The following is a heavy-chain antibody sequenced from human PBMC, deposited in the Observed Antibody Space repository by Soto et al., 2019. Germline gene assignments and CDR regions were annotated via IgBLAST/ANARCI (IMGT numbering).Heavy chain of an antibody. Sequence: QVTLKESGPVLVKPTETLTLRCTVSGLSITDSEMGVSWIRQPPGQPLEWLAHIDSSGEKSYRTFLKSRIAISKDTAKSQIVLTMTNMDPADTATYYCARRQLAVAVSPWFDPWGQGIPVTVSS. V-gene: IGHV2-26*01. D-gene: IGHD2-8*02. CDR1: GLSITDSEMG. CDR2: IDSSGEK. CDR3: ARRQLAVAVSPWFDP. J-gene: IGHJ5*02.